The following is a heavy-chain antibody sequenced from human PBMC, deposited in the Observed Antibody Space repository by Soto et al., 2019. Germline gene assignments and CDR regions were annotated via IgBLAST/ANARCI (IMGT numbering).Heavy chain of an antibody. CDR1: SFTFSRYT. CDR2: ISGTGNHI. Sequence: GGSLRLSCTASSFTFSRYTMNWVRQAPGKGLEWVSSISGTGNHIYYADSLKGRFTISRDNARSSLFLQMTSLRAEDTAVYYCAREHDELLSQPNYGLDVWRLGTTVTVSS. V-gene: IGHV3-21*06. D-gene: IGHD2-21*02. CDR3: AREHDELLSQPNYGLDV. J-gene: IGHJ6*02.